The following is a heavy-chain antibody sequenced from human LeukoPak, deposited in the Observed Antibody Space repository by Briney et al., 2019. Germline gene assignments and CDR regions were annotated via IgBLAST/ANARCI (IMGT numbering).Heavy chain of an antibody. J-gene: IGHJ6*02. CDR2: ISSSSSYI. Sequence: GGSLRLSCAASGFTFSSYSMNWVRQAPGKGLEWVSSISSSSSYIYYADSVKGRFTISRDNAKNSLYLRMNSLRAEDTAVYYCARGLPTKGMDVWGQGTTVTVSS. CDR3: ARGLPTKGMDV. CDR1: GFTFSSYS. V-gene: IGHV3-21*01.